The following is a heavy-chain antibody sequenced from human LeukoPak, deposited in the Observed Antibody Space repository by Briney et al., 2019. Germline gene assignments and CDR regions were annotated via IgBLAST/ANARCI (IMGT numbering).Heavy chain of an antibody. CDR1: GFTFSSYG. CDR3: AKDPASGDFWSGYYPDY. CDR2: IRYDGSNK. D-gene: IGHD3-3*01. V-gene: IGHV3-30*02. Sequence: GGSLRLSCAATGFTFSSYGMHWVRQAPRKGLEWVAFIRYDGSNKYYADSVKGRFTISRDNSKNTLYLQMNSLRAEDTAVYYCAKDPASGDFWSGYYPDYWGQGTLVTVSS. J-gene: IGHJ4*02.